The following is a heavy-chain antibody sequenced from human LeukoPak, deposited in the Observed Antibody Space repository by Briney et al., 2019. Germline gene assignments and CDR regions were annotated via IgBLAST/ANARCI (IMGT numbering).Heavy chain of an antibody. CDR3: AKDMVLGSGSAKDY. V-gene: IGHV3-48*04. J-gene: IGHJ4*02. CDR1: GFTFSSYS. Sequence: GGSLRLSCAASGFTFSSYSMNWVRQAPGKGLEWVSYISSSSSTIYYADSVKGRFTISRDNAKNSLYLQMNSLRAEDTALYYCAKDMVLGSGSAKDYWGQGTLVTVSS. CDR2: ISSSSSTI. D-gene: IGHD3-10*01.